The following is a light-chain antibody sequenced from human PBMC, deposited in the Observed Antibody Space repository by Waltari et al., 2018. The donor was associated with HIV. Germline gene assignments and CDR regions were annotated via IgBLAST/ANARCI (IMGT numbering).Light chain of an antibody. CDR1: SSNIVTNY. CDR3: AAWDDSLSAWL. CDR2: HTN. J-gene: IGLJ2*01. V-gene: IGLV1-47*01. Sequence: QSVLTQPPSASGTPGQRVTISCSGSSSNIVTNYVSWYKQFPGTAPELVVYHTNHRPLGVPDRFSGSKSGTSASLAISGLRSEDEADYYCAAWDDSLSAWLFGGGTRLNVL.